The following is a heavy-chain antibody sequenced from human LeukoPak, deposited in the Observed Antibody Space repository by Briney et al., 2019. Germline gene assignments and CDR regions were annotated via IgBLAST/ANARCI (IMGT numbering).Heavy chain of an antibody. CDR3: TTDANYYDSSGYSGEAFDI. D-gene: IGHD3-22*01. J-gene: IGHJ3*02. CDR2: IKSKTDGGTT. V-gene: IGHV3-15*01. Sequence: GGSLRLSCAASGFTFSNAWMSWVRQAPGKGLEWVGRIKSKTDGGTTDYAAPVKGRFTISRDDSKNTLYLQMNSLKTEDTAVYYCTTDANYYDSSGYSGEAFDIWGQGTMVTVSS. CDR1: GFTFSNAW.